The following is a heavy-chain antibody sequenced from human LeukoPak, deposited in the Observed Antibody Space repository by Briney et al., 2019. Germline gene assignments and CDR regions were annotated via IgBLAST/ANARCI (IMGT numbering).Heavy chain of an antibody. CDR3: ARKGYCSSTSCYFLDI. J-gene: IGHJ3*02. D-gene: IGHD2-2*01. V-gene: IGHV1-2*02. CDR1: GYTFTGYY. CDR2: INPNSGGT. Sequence: ASVKVSCKASGYTFTGYYMHWVRQAPGQGLEWMGWINPNSGGTNYAQKFQGRVTMTRDTSISTAYMELSRLRSDDTAVYYCARKGYCSSTSCYFLDIWGQGTMVTVSS.